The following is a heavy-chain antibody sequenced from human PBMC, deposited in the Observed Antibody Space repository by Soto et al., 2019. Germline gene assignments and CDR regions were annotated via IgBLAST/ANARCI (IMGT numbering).Heavy chain of an antibody. V-gene: IGHV1-8*01. J-gene: IGHJ3*02. CDR2: MNPNSGNT. D-gene: IGHD6-19*01. Sequence: ASVKVSCKASGYTFTSYDINWVRQATGQGLEWMGWMNPNSGNTGYAQKFQGRVTMTRNTSISTAYMELSSLRSEDTAVYYCAISLGQWPAQDDLVIWGQGTMVTVPS. CDR3: AISLGQWPAQDDLVI. CDR1: GYTFTSYD.